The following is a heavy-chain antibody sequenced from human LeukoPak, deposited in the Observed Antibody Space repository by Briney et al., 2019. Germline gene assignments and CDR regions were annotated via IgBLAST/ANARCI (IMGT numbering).Heavy chain of an antibody. CDR3: ARNDAQQWLRFKHFDL. D-gene: IGHD5-12*01. Sequence: KTSETLSLTCTVSGGSISGSGYYWAWIRQPPEKGLEWIGSIYYSGTTYFNPSLKSRITISIDTSKNQFSLKLSSVTAADTAVYYCARNDAQQWLRFKHFDLWGRGTLVTVSS. V-gene: IGHV4-39*07. CDR1: GGSISGSGYY. J-gene: IGHJ2*01. CDR2: IYYSGTT.